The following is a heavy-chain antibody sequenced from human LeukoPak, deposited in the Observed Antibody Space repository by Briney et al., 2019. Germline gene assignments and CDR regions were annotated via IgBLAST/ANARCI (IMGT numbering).Heavy chain of an antibody. CDR1: GGSISSGGYY. V-gene: IGHV4-31*03. Sequence: SQTLSLTCTVSGGSISSGGYYWSWIRQHPGKGLEWIGYIYYSGSTYYNPSLKSRVTISVDTSKNQFSLKLSSVTAADMAVYYCASRYSYGYWFDPWGQGTLVTVSS. CDR3: ASRYSYGYWFDP. CDR2: IYYSGST. D-gene: IGHD5-18*01. J-gene: IGHJ5*02.